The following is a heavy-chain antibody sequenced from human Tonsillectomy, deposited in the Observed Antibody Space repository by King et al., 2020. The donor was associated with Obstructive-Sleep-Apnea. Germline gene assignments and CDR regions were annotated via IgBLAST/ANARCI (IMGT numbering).Heavy chain of an antibody. J-gene: IGHJ4*02. V-gene: IGHV3-33*01. CDR3: AITMVRGVMNY. CDR2: IWYDGSNK. D-gene: IGHD3-10*01. CDR1: GFTFSSYG. Sequence: VKLVESGGGVVQPGRSLRLSCAASGFTFSSYGMHWVRQAPGKGLEWVAVIWYDGSNKYYADSVKGRFTISRDNSKNTLYLQMNSLRAEDTAVYYCAITMVRGVMNYWGQGTLVTVSS.